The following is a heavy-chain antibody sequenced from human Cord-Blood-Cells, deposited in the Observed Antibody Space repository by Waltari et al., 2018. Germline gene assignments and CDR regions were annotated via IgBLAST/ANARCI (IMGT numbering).Heavy chain of an antibody. D-gene: IGHD6-13*01. Sequence: QVQLVQSGAEVKKPGASVNASCKASGYTFTGHYIHWVRQAPGQGLEWMGWINPNSGGTNYAQKFQGRVTMTRDTSISTAYMELSRLRSDDTAVYYCARDQGSSWDYFDYWGQGTLVTVSS. J-gene: IGHJ4*02. V-gene: IGHV1-2*02. CDR2: INPNSGGT. CDR3: ARDQGSSWDYFDY. CDR1: GYTFTGHY.